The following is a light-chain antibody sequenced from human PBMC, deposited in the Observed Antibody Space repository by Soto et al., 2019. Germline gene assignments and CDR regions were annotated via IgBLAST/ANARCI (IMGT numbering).Light chain of an antibody. CDR3: QQLNIYPRLT. J-gene: IGKJ4*01. Sequence: AIRMTQSPSSLSASTGYRVTITCRASQSISSYLNWYQQKPGKAPKLLIYATSTLQSGVPSRFSGSGSGTDFTLTINSLQPEDFATYYCQQLNIYPRLTFGGGTKGDIK. V-gene: IGKV1-8*01. CDR2: ATS. CDR1: QSISSY.